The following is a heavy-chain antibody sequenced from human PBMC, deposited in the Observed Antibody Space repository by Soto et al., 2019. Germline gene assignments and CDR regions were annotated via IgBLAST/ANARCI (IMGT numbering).Heavy chain of an antibody. CDR3: AKEIREGIAAAGTSYYYYGMDV. CDR2: ISGSGGST. J-gene: IGHJ6*02. V-gene: IGHV3-23*01. CDR1: GFTFSSYA. D-gene: IGHD6-13*01. Sequence: EVQLLESGGGLVQPGGSLRLSCAASGFTFSSYAMSWVRQAPGKGLEWVSAISGSGGSTYYADSVKGRFTISRDNSKNTLYLQMNSLRAEDTAVYYCAKEIREGIAAAGTSYYYYGMDVWGRGTTVTVSS.